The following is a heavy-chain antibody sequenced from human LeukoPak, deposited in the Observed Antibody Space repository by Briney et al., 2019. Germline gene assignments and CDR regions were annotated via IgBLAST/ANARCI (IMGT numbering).Heavy chain of an antibody. D-gene: IGHD3-10*01. CDR2: IYHSGST. CDR3: ARVIPETLWFGESQPGGFDY. CDR1: GGSISSSNYY. J-gene: IGHJ4*02. Sequence: KPSETLSLTCTVSGGSISSSNYYWGWIRQPPGKGLEWIGSIYHSGSTYYNPSLKSRVTISVDTSKNQFSLKLSSVTAADTAVYYCARVIPETLWFGESQPGGFDYWGQGTLVTVSS. V-gene: IGHV4-39*07.